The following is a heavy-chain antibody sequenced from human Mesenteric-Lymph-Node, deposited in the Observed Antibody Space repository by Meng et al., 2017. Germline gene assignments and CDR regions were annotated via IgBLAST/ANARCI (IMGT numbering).Heavy chain of an antibody. V-gene: IGHV3-15*01. CDR1: GFTFSNAW. J-gene: IGHJ4*02. Sequence: VEEVGGWVQRGGALRLACAASGFTFSNAWMNWVRQAPGKGLEWVGQIKSKTDGGTTDYAAPAKGRFAISRDDSKNTVYLQMNSLKTEDTAVYYCKTGRGDYWGQGILVTVSS. CDR2: IKSKTDGGTT. CDR3: KTGRGDY.